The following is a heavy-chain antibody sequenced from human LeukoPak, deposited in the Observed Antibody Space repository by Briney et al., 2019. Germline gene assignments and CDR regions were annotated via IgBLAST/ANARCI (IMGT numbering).Heavy chain of an antibody. CDR1: GGTFSNYA. CDR2: IIPIFGTA. V-gene: IGHV1-69*05. Sequence: SVKVSCKTSGGTFSNYAMSWVRQAPGQGLEWMGRIIPIFGTANYAQKFQGRVTITTDESTSTAYMELSSLRSEDTAVYHCARGDGYKDYWGQRTLVTVSS. D-gene: IGHD5-24*01. CDR3: ARGDGYKDY. J-gene: IGHJ4*02.